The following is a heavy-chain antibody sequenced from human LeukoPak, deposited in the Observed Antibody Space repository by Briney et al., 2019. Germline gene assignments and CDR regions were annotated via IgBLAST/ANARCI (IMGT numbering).Heavy chain of an antibody. V-gene: IGHV3-23*01. CDR2: ISGSGGNT. J-gene: IGHJ6*02. CDR1: GLTFSNYG. Sequence: GGSLRLSCAASGLTFSNYGMSWVRQAPGTGLEGVAGISGSGGNTYYADSVKGRFTISRDNSKNTLYLQMNNLRAEDTAIYYCAKSRLIYCTGGGCYGMDVWGQGTTVSVSS. D-gene: IGHD2-8*02. CDR3: AKSRLIYCTGGGCYGMDV.